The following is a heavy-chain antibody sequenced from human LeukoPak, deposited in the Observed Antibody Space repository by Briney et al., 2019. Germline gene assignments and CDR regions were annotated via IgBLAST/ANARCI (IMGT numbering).Heavy chain of an antibody. CDR2: MSGSGGMT. D-gene: IGHD3-22*01. CDR3: AKGAMPYYDGSGYNYFDY. CDR1: GFTVSSKY. J-gene: IGHJ4*02. Sequence: GGSLRLSCAASGFTVSSKYMSWVRQAPGKGLEWVSAMSGSGGMTYYADSVKGRFSISRDNSKNTLHLQMNSLRAEDTAVYYCAKGAMPYYDGSGYNYFDYWGQGTPVTVSS. V-gene: IGHV3-23*01.